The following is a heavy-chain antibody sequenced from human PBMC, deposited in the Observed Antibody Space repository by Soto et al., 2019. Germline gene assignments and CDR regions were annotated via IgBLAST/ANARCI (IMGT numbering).Heavy chain of an antibody. J-gene: IGHJ4*02. D-gene: IGHD6-19*01. Sequence: QDHLVQSGPEVKRPGASVRISCKTSGFTFTDYSLHWVRQAPGQGLEWMGRIDIGNGNRKYSQDLQGRVTITSDTSASTAYMDLNSLKFEDTAVYYGATEGRSGWYDYWGQGTLVTVSS. CDR3: ATEGRSGWYDY. CDR2: IDIGNGNR. V-gene: IGHV1-3*04. CDR1: GFTFTDYS.